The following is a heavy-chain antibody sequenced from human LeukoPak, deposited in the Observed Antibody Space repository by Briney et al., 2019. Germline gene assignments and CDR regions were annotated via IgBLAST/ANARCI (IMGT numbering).Heavy chain of an antibody. Sequence: GGSLRLSCTASGFSFSGHWMHWARQLPGKGLVWVSRISPTGSTTSYADSVKGRFTVSRDNAKNTLYLQVNSLRAEDTAVYYCARGPNSNWSGLDFWGQGTLLTVSS. CDR3: ARGPNSNWSGLDF. V-gene: IGHV3-74*01. CDR2: ISPTGSTT. CDR1: GFSFSGHW. D-gene: IGHD6-6*01. J-gene: IGHJ4*02.